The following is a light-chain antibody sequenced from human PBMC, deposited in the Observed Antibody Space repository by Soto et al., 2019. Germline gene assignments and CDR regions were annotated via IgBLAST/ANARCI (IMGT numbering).Light chain of an antibody. Sequence: IQMTQSPSSLSASVQDRVTITCRASHGIGNDLGWYQQKSGKASKLLIYAASNLQSGGTSRFSGSGSGTDFTLTISGLQPEDVATYYCLQDNNYPLTFGGGTKV. V-gene: IGKV1-6*01. CDR3: LQDNNYPLT. CDR2: AAS. CDR1: HGIGND. J-gene: IGKJ4*01.